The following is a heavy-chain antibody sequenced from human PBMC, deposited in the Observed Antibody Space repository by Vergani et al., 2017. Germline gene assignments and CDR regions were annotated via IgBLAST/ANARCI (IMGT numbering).Heavy chain of an antibody. Sequence: QVQLVESGRGVVQPGRSLRLSCTASGSSFRSHDMYWVRQAPGKGLEWVAVIWYDGTKKFYADSVKGRFTISRDNSKNTLSLLMNSLRAEDTAVYYCARYAADRSYSWLLAQTHSYYYMDGWGEATRVSVSS. V-gene: IGHV3-33*01. D-gene: IGHD3-9*01. CDR1: GSSFRSHD. CDR3: ARYAADRSYSWLLAQTHSYYYMDG. J-gene: IGHJ6*03. CDR2: IWYDGTKK.